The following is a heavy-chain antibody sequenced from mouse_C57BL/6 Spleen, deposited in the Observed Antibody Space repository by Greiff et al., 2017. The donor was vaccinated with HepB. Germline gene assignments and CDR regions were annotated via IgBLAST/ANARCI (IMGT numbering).Heavy chain of an antibody. D-gene: IGHD2-1*01. CDR1: GYAFSSSW. V-gene: IGHV1-82*01. CDR2: IYPGDGDT. CDR3: AREGYYGNGWYFAV. J-gene: IGHJ1*03. Sequence: QVQLQQSGPELVKPGASVKISCKASGYAFSSSWMNWVKQRPGKGLEWIGRIYPGDGDTNYNGKFKGKATLTADKSSSTAYMQLSSLTSEDSAVYFGAREGYYGNGWYFAVWGTGTTVTVSS.